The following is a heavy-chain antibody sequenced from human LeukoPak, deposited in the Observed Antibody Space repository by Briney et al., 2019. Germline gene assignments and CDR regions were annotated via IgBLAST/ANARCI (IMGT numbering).Heavy chain of an antibody. CDR2: IYYSGST. CDR1: GGSISGYY. D-gene: IGHD3-9*01. J-gene: IGHJ3*02. CDR3: ACSGYHDAFDI. Sequence: SKTLSLTGPAPGGSISGYYWTWIRQPPGKGLGWIGYIYYSGSTNYNPSLKSRVTISVDTSKNQFSLKLSSVTAADTAVYYCACSGYHDAFDIWGQGTMVTVSS. V-gene: IGHV4-59*01.